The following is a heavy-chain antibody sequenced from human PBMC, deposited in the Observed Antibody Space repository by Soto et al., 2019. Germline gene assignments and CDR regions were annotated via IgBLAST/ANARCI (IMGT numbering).Heavy chain of an antibody. V-gene: IGHV3-33*01. CDR3: ARDEEP. Sequence: QVQLVESGGGVVQPGRSLRLSCAASGVTFSSYAMHWVRQAPGKGLEWVAVIWSDGSKKYYGDAVKGRFTISRDNSKNTLYLQMTSLIVEDTAVYYCARDEEPWGQGTLVIGSS. CDR1: GVTFSSYA. J-gene: IGHJ5*02. CDR2: IWSDGSKK.